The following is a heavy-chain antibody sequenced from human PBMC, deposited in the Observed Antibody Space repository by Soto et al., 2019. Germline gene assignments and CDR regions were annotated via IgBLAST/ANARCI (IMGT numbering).Heavy chain of an antibody. Sequence: ASVKVSCKAPGYTFTSYGISWGRQASGQGLEWMGWISAYNGNTNYAQKLQGRVTMTTDTSTSTAYMELRSLRSDDTAVYYCAIDGLPYNYCYFMDVWGQGTSVTVSS. CDR1: GYTFTSYG. V-gene: IGHV1-18*01. CDR2: ISAYNGNT. J-gene: IGHJ6*03. D-gene: IGHD5-12*01. CDR3: AIDGLPYNYCYFMDV.